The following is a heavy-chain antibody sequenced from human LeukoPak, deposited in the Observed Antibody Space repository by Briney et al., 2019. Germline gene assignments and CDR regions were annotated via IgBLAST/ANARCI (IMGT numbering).Heavy chain of an antibody. D-gene: IGHD6-25*01. CDR1: GFTFSTYP. V-gene: IGHV3-30*04. CDR2: IADDGKDK. Sequence: GGSLRLSCAASGFTFSTYPIHWVRQAPGKGLEWVAVIADDGKDKHYVESVKGRFTISRDNSKNTLYLQMNSLRVEDTAVYYCARDRRMAAAGYYFDYWGQGTLVTVSS. CDR3: ARDRRMAAAGYYFDY. J-gene: IGHJ4*02.